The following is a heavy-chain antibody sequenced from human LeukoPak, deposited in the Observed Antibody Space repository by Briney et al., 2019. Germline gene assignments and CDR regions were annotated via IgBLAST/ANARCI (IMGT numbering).Heavy chain of an antibody. D-gene: IGHD3-3*01. Sequence: GGSLRLSCAASGFTFSNAWMSWVRQAPGKGLEWVGRIKSKTDGGTTDYAASVKGRFTISRDDSKNTLYLQMNSLKTEDTAVYYCTTESYYDFWSGYYRPFDYWGQGTLVTVSS. CDR2: IKSKTDGGTT. CDR1: GFTFSNAW. J-gene: IGHJ4*02. V-gene: IGHV3-15*01. CDR3: TTESYYDFWSGYYRPFDY.